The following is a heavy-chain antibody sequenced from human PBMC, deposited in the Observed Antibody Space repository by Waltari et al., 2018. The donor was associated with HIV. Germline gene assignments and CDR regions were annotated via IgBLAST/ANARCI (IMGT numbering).Heavy chain of an antibody. Sequence: QVTLKESGPALVKPTQTLTLTCTISGFSLSTDTMRVSWIRQPPGKALEWLARIDCDDDKFYNTSLRTRLTISKDTSKNQVVLRMTNVDPVDTATYYCARTFMVRGVSHNYYYFGMDVWGQGTTVTVSS. CDR1: GFSLSTDTMR. CDR2: IDCDDDK. V-gene: IGHV2-70*04. J-gene: IGHJ6*02. CDR3: ARTFMVRGVSHNYYYFGMDV. D-gene: IGHD3-10*01.